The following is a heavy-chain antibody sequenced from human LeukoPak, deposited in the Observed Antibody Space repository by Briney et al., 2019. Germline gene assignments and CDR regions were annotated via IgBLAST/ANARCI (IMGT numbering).Heavy chain of an antibody. V-gene: IGHV4-39*07. CDR1: GGSISSSSYY. CDR3: AREEAGALDY. Sequence: SETLSLTCTVSGGSISSSSYYWGWIRQPPGKGLEWIGNIYYTGSTYYNPSLKSRVTISVDTSKNQFSLKVRSVTAADTAVYYCAREEAGALDYWGQGTLVTVSS. D-gene: IGHD1-26*01. J-gene: IGHJ4*02. CDR2: IYYTGST.